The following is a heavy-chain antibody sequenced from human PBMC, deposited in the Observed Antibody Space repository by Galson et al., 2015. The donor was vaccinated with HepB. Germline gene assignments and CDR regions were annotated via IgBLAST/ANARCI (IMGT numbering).Heavy chain of an antibody. J-gene: IGHJ4*02. V-gene: IGHV3-30*04. CDR2: ISYDGSNK. CDR1: GFTFSSYT. Sequence: SLRLSCAASGFTFSSYTMHWVRQAPGKGLEWVAVISYDGSNKYYADSVKGRFTISRDNSKNTLYLQMNSLRAEDTAVYYCATAPPRGGRGVRWYYFDYWGQGTLVTVSS. D-gene: IGHD3-10*01. CDR3: ATAPPRGGRGVRWYYFDY.